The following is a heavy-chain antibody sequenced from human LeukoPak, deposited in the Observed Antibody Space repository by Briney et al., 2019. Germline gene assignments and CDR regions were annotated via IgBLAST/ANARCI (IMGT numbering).Heavy chain of an antibody. CDR2: ISSSSSYI. J-gene: IGHJ5*02. CDR1: GFTFSSYS. V-gene: IGHV3-21*01. CDR3: ARDRVDTGWFDP. Sequence: GGSLRLSCAAFGFTFSSYSMNWVRQAPGKGLEWVSSISSSSSYIYYADSVKGRFTISRDNAKNSLYLQMNSLRAEDTAVYYCARDRVDTGWFDPWGQGTLVTVSS. D-gene: IGHD5-18*01.